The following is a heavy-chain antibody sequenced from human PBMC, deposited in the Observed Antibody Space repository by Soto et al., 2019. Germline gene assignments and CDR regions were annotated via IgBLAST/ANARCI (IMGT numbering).Heavy chain of an antibody. D-gene: IGHD4-17*01. CDR1: GFSLSNSGEG. CDR2: IYWYDDK. V-gene: IGHV2-5*01. Sequence: QITLRESGPTLVKPTQTLTLTCTFSGFSLSNSGEGVGWIRQPPGKALEWLALIYWYDDKRYSSSLKSRLTITKDTSKNQVVLTMHDMGRVDTATYYCAHTTPVATFDSWGLGTLVTVPS. CDR3: AHTTPVATFDS. J-gene: IGHJ4*02.